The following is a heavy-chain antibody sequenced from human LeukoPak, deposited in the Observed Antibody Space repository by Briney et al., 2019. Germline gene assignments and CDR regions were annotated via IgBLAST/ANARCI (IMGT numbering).Heavy chain of an antibody. J-gene: IGHJ3*02. CDR1: GFTFDDYG. D-gene: IGHD3-10*01. CDR3: AREGYGSGSYKRGAFDI. CDR2: INWNGGST. Sequence: PGGSLRLSCAASGFTFDDYGMSWVRQAPGKGLEWVSDINWNGGSTGYADSVKGRFTISRDNAKNSLYLQMNSLRAEDTALYYCAREGYGSGSYKRGAFDIWGQGTMVTVSS. V-gene: IGHV3-20*04.